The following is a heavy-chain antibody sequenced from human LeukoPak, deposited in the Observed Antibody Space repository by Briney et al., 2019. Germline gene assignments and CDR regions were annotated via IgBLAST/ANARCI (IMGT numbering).Heavy chain of an antibody. CDR1: GFTFSSYS. V-gene: IGHV3-48*04. D-gene: IGHD3-10*02. J-gene: IGHJ6*04. CDR2: ISSSGSTI. Sequence: GGSLRLSCAAPGFTFSSYSMNWVRQAPGKGLEWVSYISSSGSTIYYADSVKGRFTISRDNAKNSLYLQMNSLRAEDTAVYYCAELGITMIGGVWGKGTTVTISS. CDR3: AELGITMIGGV.